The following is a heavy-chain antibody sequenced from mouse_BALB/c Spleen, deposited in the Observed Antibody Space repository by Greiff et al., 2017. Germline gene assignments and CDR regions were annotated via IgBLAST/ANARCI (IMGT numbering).Heavy chain of an antibody. CDR1: GFTFSSYT. Sequence: EVKLMESGGGLVKPGGSLKLSCAASGFTFSSYTMSWVRQTPEKRLEWVATISSGGSYTYYPDSVKGRFTISRDNAKNTLYLQMSSLKSEDTAMYYCTRDSRGDAMDYWGQGTSVTVSS. CDR2: ISSGGSYT. CDR3: TRDSRGDAMDY. V-gene: IGHV5-6-4*01. J-gene: IGHJ4*01.